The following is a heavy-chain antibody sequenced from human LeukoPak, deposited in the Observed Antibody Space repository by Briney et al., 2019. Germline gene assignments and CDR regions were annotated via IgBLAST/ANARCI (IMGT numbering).Heavy chain of an antibody. J-gene: IGHJ3*02. Sequence: AGRSLRLSCAASGFTFSTYAMHWVRQAPGKGLEWVAFISYDGTNKYCADSVKGRFTISRDNSKNTLYLQINSLRAEDTALYYCAREILTGYAFDIWGQGTMVTVSS. CDR1: GFTFSTYA. V-gene: IGHV3-30-3*01. CDR3: AREILTGYAFDI. CDR2: ISYDGTNK. D-gene: IGHD7-27*01.